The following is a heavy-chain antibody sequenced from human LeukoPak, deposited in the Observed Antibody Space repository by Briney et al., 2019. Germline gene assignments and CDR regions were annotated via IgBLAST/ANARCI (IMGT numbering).Heavy chain of an antibody. CDR2: IRGKADNYAT. J-gene: IGHJ4*02. CDR3: TQNNY. Sequence: GGSLRLSCAASGVTFSGSPILWVRQASGKGLEWVGRIRGKADNYATAYAASVQGRCTISRDDSQNTAYLQLNSIKTEDTAVYYCTQNNYWGQGALVTVSS. CDR1: GVTFSGSP. V-gene: IGHV3-73*01.